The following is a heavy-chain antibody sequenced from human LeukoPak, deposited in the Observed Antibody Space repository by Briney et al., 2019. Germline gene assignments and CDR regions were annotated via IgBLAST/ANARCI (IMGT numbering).Heavy chain of an antibody. CDR3: AKEGAPSSNIVATIGGSYYYYYGMDV. Sequence: GRSLRLSCAASGFTFSSYGMHWVRQAPGKGLEWVAVISYDGSNKYYADSVKGRFTISRDNSKNTLYLQMNSLRAEDTAVYYCAKEGAPSSNIVATIGGSYYYYYGMDVWGKGTTVTVSS. CDR1: GFTFSSYG. V-gene: IGHV3-30*18. D-gene: IGHD5-12*01. CDR2: ISYDGSNK. J-gene: IGHJ6*04.